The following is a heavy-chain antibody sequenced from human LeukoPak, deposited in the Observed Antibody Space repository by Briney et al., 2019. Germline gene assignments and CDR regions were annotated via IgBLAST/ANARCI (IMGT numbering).Heavy chain of an antibody. J-gene: IGHJ5*02. CDR3: ARDLTVVTPA. CDR1: GFTFSSYW. D-gene: IGHD4-23*01. Sequence: PGGSLRLSCAASGFTFSSYWMNWARQAPGKGLEWVASINHDGNVNYYVDSVKGRFTISRDNAKNSLYLQMSNLRAEDTAVYYCARDLTVVTPAWGQGTLVTVSS. CDR2: INHDGNVN. V-gene: IGHV3-7*03.